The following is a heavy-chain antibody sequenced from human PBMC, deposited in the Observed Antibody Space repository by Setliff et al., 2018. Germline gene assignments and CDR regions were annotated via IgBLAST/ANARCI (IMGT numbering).Heavy chain of an antibody. CDR2: IDGITV. J-gene: IGHJ6*02. CDR3: ARRLPYYGMDV. CDR1: GFSFRDYF. D-gene: IGHD2-15*01. Sequence: PGGSLRLSCTASGFSFRDYFMSWIRQAPGKGLEYISYIDGITVYSDSVKGRSIIYRDNARNSLHLQMNSLRAEDTAIYFCARRLPYYGMDVWGQGTTVTVSS. V-gene: IGHV3-11*04.